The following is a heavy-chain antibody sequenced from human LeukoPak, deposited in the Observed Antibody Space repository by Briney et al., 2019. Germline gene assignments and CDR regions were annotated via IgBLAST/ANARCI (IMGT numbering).Heavy chain of an antibody. CDR1: GFTFSSYA. D-gene: IGHD3-22*01. CDR3: ARAGEVGYYYDSSGYYRDY. CDR2: ISGSGGST. J-gene: IGHJ4*02. Sequence: PGGSLRLSCAASGFTFSSYAMSWVRQAPGKGLEWVSAISGSGGSTYYADSVKGRFTISRDNSKNTLYLQMNSLRAEDTAVYYCARAGEVGYYYDSSGYYRDYWGQGTLVTVFS. V-gene: IGHV3-23*01.